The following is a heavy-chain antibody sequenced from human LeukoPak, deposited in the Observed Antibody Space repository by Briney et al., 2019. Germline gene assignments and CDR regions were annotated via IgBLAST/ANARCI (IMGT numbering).Heavy chain of an antibody. V-gene: IGHV4-61*01. J-gene: IGHJ3*02. CDR1: GGFISSSSYY. CDR3: ARDGGYYYDSSGYGAFDI. D-gene: IGHD3-22*01. Sequence: SETLSLTCTVSGGFISSSSYYWSWIRQPPGKGLEWIGYIYYSGSTNYNPSLKSRVTISVDTSKNQFSLKLSSVTAADTAVYYCARDGGYYYDSSGYGAFDIWGQGTMVTVSS. CDR2: IYYSGST.